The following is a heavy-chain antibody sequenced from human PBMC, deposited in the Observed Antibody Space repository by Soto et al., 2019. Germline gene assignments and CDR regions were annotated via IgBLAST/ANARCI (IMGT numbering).Heavy chain of an antibody. CDR3: AKDSVGGYYDILTGYSSRNYYFDY. V-gene: IGHV3-23*01. D-gene: IGHD3-9*01. CDR2: ISGSGGST. CDR1: GFTFSSYA. J-gene: IGHJ4*02. Sequence: GGSLRLSCAASGFTFSSYAMSWVRQAPGKGLEWVSAISGSGGSTYYADSVKGRFTISRDNSKNTLYLQMNSRRAEDTAVYYCAKDSVGGYYDILTGYSSRNYYFDYWGQGTLVTVSS.